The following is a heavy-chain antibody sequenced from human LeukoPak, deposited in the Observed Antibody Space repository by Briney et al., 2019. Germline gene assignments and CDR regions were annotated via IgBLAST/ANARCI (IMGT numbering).Heavy chain of an antibody. CDR2: ISWNSGNI. Sequence: GGSLRLSCAASGFSFDDYAMHWVRQAPGKGLEGVAGISWNSGNIDYADSVKGRFTISRDNAKNSLYLQMNSLRAEDTALYYCTKDKGGHGSGSYIWAGMDVWGQGTTVTVSS. J-gene: IGHJ6*02. V-gene: IGHV3-9*01. CDR3: TKDKGGHGSGSYIWAGMDV. D-gene: IGHD3-10*01. CDR1: GFSFDDYA.